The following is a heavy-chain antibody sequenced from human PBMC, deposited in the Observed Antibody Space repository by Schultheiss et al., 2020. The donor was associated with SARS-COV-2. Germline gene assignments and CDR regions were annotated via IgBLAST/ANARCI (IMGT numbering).Heavy chain of an antibody. Sequence: SVKVSCKASGYTFTSYGISWVRQAPGQGLEWIGGIILIFGTATYAQKFQGRVTITAEESTSTVYMELSSLRSEDTAVYYCARDRKLGTYGMDVWGQGTTVTVAS. J-gene: IGHJ6*02. CDR1: GYTFTSYG. V-gene: IGHV1-69*13. D-gene: IGHD7-27*01. CDR3: ARDRKLGTYGMDV. CDR2: IILIFGTA.